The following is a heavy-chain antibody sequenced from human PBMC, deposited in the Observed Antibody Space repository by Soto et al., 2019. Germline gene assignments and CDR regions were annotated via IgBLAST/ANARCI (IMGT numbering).Heavy chain of an antibody. Sequence: QITLKESGPSPVKPTQTLTVTCTFSGFSLSNSGLGVAWIRQPPGKALEWLALIYGDSDKRYSPSLKTRLTITKDTYKYQVVLTMTNMHPVDTATYYCAHCTLHDYGDYDPGTSHVFDSWGKGTLVTVSS. CDR3: AHCTLHDYGDYDPGTSHVFDS. J-gene: IGHJ4*02. CDR1: GFSLSNSGLG. CDR2: IYGDSDK. D-gene: IGHD4-17*01. V-gene: IGHV2-5*02.